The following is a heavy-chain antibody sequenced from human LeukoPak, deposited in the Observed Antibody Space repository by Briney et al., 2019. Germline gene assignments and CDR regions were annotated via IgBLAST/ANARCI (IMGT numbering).Heavy chain of an antibody. CDR2: INPNSGGT. Sequence: GASVKVSCKASGYTFTGYYMHWVRQAPGQGLEWMGWINPNSGGTNYAQKFQGRVTMTRDTSISTAYMELSRPRSDDTAVYYCASTTWIVVVPAAHQNFDYWGQGTLVTVSS. D-gene: IGHD2-2*01. CDR3: ASTTWIVVVPAAHQNFDY. V-gene: IGHV1-2*02. J-gene: IGHJ4*02. CDR1: GYTFTGYY.